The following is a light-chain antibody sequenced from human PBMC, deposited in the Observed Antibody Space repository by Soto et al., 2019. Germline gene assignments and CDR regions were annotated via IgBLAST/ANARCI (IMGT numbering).Light chain of an antibody. V-gene: IGKV1-9*01. Sequence: DIQLTQSPSFLSASVGDRVTITCRASQGISSYLVWYQQKPGKAPKLLIYAASTLQSGVPSRFSGSGSGTEFTLTISSLQPEDFATYYCQQLNSYPLTFGGGTKMEIK. J-gene: IGKJ4*01. CDR2: AAS. CDR3: QQLNSYPLT. CDR1: QGISSY.